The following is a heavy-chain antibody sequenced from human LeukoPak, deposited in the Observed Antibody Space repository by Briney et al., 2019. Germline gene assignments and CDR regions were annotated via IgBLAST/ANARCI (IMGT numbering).Heavy chain of an antibody. CDR2: IRRVPTDL. J-gene: IGHJ4*02. CDR1: GLTFSDTN. D-gene: IGHD4-23*01. Sequence: GESLRLSCVASGLTFSDTNLAWIRQAPGKGLEWISYIRRVPTDLYYADSVKGRFTISRDNSKNTLYLQMNSLRAEDTAVYYCAKEVVTPTYYFDYWGQGTLVTVSS. CDR3: AKEVVTPTYYFDY. V-gene: IGHV3-11*04.